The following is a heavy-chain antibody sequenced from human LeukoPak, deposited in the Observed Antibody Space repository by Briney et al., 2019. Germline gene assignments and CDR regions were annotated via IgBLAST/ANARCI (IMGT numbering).Heavy chain of an antibody. V-gene: IGHV1-8*01. CDR1: GYPFNSYD. CDR3: ARLVGCSSTNCYSPDNWFDP. J-gene: IGHJ5*02. CDR2: INPNSGSS. D-gene: IGHD2-2*01. Sequence: ASVKVSCKASGYPFNSYDINWVRQATGHGLEWMGWINPNSGSSDSAQKFQGRVTMTADTSISTAYMELNNLRSEDTAVYYCARLVGCSSTNCYSPDNWFDPWGQGTLVTVSS.